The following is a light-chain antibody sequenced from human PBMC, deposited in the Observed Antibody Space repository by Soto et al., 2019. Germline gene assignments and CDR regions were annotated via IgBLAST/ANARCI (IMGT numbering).Light chain of an antibody. CDR1: SSDVGGYTY. J-gene: IGLJ1*01. CDR2: EVN. Sequence: QSVLTQPASVSGSPRQSITISCTGASSDVGGYTYVSWYQQHPGKAPKLMIYEVNNRPSGVPDRFSGSKSGNTASLTISGLRAEDEAAYSCCSFAGSYSYVFGSRTKVTVL. V-gene: IGLV2-14*01. CDR3: CSFAGSYSYV.